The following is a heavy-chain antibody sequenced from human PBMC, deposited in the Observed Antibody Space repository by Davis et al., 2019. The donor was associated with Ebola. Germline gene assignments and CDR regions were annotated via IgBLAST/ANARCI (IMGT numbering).Heavy chain of an antibody. CDR3: ARVHTMIVGRRGAFDI. D-gene: IGHD3-22*01. V-gene: IGHV1-2*02. CDR1: GYTFTGYY. J-gene: IGHJ3*02. CDR2: INPNSGGT. Sequence: ASVKVSCKASGYTFTGYYMHWVRQAPGQGLEWMGWINPNSGGTNYAQKFQGRVTMTRDTSISTAYMELSRLRSDDTVVYYCARVHTMIVGRRGAFDIWGQGTMVTVSS.